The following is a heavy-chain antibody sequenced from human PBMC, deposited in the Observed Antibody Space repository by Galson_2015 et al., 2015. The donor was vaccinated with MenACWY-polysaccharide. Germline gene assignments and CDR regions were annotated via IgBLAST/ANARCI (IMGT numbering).Heavy chain of an antibody. CDR3: AKTRSGTAGSLKNWFDS. CDR2: MSGRRGYT. J-gene: IGHJ5*01. V-gene: IGHV3-23*01. D-gene: IGHD2-15*01. Sequence: ALRLSCAASGFDFSSYAMSWVRQAPGKGLEWVSTMSGRRGYTYYADYVKGRFTISRDKSKNTLYLQMNNLRADDTAVYYCAKTRSGTAGSLKNWFDSWGQGTLVTASS. CDR1: GFDFSSYA.